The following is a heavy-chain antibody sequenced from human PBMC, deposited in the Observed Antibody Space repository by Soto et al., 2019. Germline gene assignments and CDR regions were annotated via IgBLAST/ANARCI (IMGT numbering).Heavy chain of an antibody. D-gene: IGHD1-1*01. Sequence: XXTLSLPRTVSGRSTSRGGYCWSILRQHPWKGLEWIGYINYSGSTYYNPSLKSRVTISVDTSKNQFSLKLSSVTASDTAVYYCARGGGYTNLRRLDYWGKGTPVTVSS. V-gene: IGHV4-31*02. CDR1: GRSTSRGGYC. CDR3: ARGGGYTNLRRLDY. J-gene: IGHJ4*02. CDR2: INYSGST.